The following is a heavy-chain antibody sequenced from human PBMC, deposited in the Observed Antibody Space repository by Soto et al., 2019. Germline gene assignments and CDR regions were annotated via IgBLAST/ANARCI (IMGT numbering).Heavy chain of an antibody. CDR2: IYPGDSDT. V-gene: IGHV5-51*01. J-gene: IGHJ6*02. Sequence: GESLKISCKGSGYTFTDYWIGWVRQLPGKGLEWMGIIYPGDSDTRYSPSFQGHVTITVDKSTSTAYLQWNTLKASDTAMYYCARHISTFRYYYYAMDVWGQGTTVTVSS. CDR3: ARHISTFRYYYYAMDV. CDR1: GYTFTDYW. D-gene: IGHD2-2*01.